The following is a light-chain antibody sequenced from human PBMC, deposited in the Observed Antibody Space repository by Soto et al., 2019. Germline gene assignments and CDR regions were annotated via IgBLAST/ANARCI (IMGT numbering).Light chain of an antibody. V-gene: IGLV2-14*01. Sequence: QSALTQPASVSGSPGQSITISCTGTSRDVGGYNYVSWYQQYPGKVPKLLISEVSNRPSGVSSRFSGSQSGDTASLTISGLQPEDEADYYCSSYTSSSTLVFGTGTKLTVL. CDR3: SSYTSSSTLV. CDR1: SRDVGGYNY. CDR2: EVS. J-gene: IGLJ1*01.